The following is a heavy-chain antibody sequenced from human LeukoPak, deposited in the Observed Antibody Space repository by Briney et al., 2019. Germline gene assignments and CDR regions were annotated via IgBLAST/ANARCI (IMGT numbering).Heavy chain of an antibody. V-gene: IGHV1-46*01. Sequence: ASVKVSCKASGYTFTSYYMHWVRQAPGQGLEWMGIINPSGGSTSYAQKFQGRVTMTRDTSTSTVYMELSSLRSEDTAVYYCARDSRYNWNYNYYYYYGMDVWGQGTTVTVSS. CDR3: ARDSRYNWNYNYYYYYGMDV. CDR2: INPSGGST. J-gene: IGHJ6*02. CDR1: GYTFTSYY. D-gene: IGHD1-7*01.